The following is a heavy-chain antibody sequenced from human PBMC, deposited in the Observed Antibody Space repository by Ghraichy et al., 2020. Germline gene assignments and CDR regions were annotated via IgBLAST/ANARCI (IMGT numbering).Heavy chain of an antibody. CDR2: INGGGSIK. Sequence: GGSLRLSCATSGFIFRSYAMSWVRQAPGKGLEWVSTINGGGSIKYYTDSVKGRFTVSRDNAKNMLYLDMTSLRAEDTAIYYCTRKYAFDVWGLGTAVNVSS. CDR3: TRKYAFDV. V-gene: IGHV3-23*01. J-gene: IGHJ3*01. CDR1: GFIFRSYA.